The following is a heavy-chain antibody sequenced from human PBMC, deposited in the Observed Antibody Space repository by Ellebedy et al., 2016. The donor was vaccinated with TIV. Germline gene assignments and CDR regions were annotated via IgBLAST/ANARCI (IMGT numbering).Heavy chain of an antibody. CDR2: IKQDGSEK. D-gene: IGHD3-10*01. J-gene: IGHJ4*02. V-gene: IGHV3-7*03. CDR1: GFTFSTYW. Sequence: GGSLRLSXAASGFTFSTYWMTWVRQAPGKGLEWVANIKQDGSEKYYVDSVKGRFTISRDNAKNSLYLQMNSLRAEDTALYHCARGAWFGELDNSFDYWGQGTLVTVSS. CDR3: ARGAWFGELDNSFDY.